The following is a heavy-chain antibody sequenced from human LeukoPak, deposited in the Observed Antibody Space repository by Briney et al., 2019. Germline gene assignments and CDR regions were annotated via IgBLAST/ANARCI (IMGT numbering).Heavy chain of an antibody. Sequence: ASVKVSCKASGYTFTSYDINWVRQATGQGLGWMGWMNPNSGNTGYAQKFQGRVTMTRNTSISTAYMELSSLRSEDTAVYYCAGGRVLRYFDWLYSFNWFDPWGQGTLVTVSS. CDR1: GYTFTSYD. CDR2: MNPNSGNT. CDR3: AGGRVLRYFDWLYSFNWFDP. D-gene: IGHD3-9*01. J-gene: IGHJ5*02. V-gene: IGHV1-8*01.